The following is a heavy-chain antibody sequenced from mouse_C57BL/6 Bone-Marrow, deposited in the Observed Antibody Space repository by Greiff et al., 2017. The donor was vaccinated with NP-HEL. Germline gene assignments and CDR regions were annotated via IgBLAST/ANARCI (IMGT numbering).Heavy chain of an antibody. V-gene: IGHV5-15*01. Sequence: EVMLVESGGGLVQPGGSLKLSCAASGFTFSDYGMAWVRQAPRKGPEWVAFISNLAYSIYYADTVTGRFTISRENAKNTLYLEMSSLRSEDTAMYYCARHYGSSYPWYFDVWGTGTTVTASS. D-gene: IGHD1-1*01. CDR3: ARHYGSSYPWYFDV. J-gene: IGHJ1*03. CDR2: ISNLAYSI. CDR1: GFTFSDYG.